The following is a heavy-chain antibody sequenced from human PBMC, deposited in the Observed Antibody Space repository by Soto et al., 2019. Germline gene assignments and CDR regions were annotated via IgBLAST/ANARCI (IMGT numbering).Heavy chain of an antibody. CDR2: ISYDGSNK. CDR3: AKGSGYDLEGAFDI. V-gene: IGHV3-30*18. D-gene: IGHD5-12*01. J-gene: IGHJ3*02. CDR1: GFTFSSYG. Sequence: GGSLRLSCAASGFTFSSYGMHWVRQAPGKGLEWVAVISYDGSNKYYADSVKGRFTISRDNSKNTLYLQMNSLRAEDTAVYYCAKGSGYDLEGAFDIWGQGTMVTVSS.